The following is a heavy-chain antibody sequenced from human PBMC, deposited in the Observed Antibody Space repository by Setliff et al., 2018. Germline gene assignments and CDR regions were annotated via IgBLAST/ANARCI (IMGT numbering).Heavy chain of an antibody. CDR1: GYTFTSYG. D-gene: IGHD2-2*01. V-gene: IGHV1-18*01. Sequence: ASVKVSCKASGYTFTSYGVSWVRQAPGQGLEWMGWISTYTANTKYAQRFQGRVTMTIDTLTSTAYMELRSLRSDDTAVYYCARGPLDFVVTPAAAKFDYWGQGTLVTVPQ. CDR3: ARGPLDFVVTPAAAKFDY. CDR2: ISTYTANT. J-gene: IGHJ4*02.